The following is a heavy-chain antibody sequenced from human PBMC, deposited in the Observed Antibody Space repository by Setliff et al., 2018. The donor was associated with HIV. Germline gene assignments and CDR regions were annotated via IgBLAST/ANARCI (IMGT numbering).Heavy chain of an antibody. D-gene: IGHD3-10*01. CDR1: GFNFGNAW. Sequence: PGGSLRLSCAASGFNFGNAWMSWVRQAAGKGLEWVGRVRSKTDGETTDYAAPVKGRFTISRDDSKNTVYLQMNSLKSEDTAVYYCGTDHLTAGGVTELGHWGQGTLVTVSS. V-gene: IGHV3-15*01. CDR3: GTDHLTAGGVTELGH. CDR2: VRSKTDGETT. J-gene: IGHJ4*02.